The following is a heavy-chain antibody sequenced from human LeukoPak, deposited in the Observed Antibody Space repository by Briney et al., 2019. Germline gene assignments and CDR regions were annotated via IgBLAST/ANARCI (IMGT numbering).Heavy chain of an antibody. CDR3: ARGTGRYSYGSRFDY. J-gene: IGHJ4*02. Sequence: PSETLSLTCAVYGGSFSGYYWSWIRQPPGKGLEWIGEINHSGSTNYNPSLKSRVTISVDTSKNQFSLKLGSVTAADTAVYYCARGTGRYSYGSRFDYWGQGTLVTVSS. V-gene: IGHV4-34*01. CDR1: GGSFSGYY. CDR2: INHSGST. D-gene: IGHD5-18*01.